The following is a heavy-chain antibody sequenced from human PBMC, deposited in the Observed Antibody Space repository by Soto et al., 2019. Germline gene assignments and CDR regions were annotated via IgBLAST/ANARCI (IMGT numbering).Heavy chain of an antibody. CDR2: VSYDGTNK. Sequence: QVHLVESGGGVVQPGRSLRLSCAASGFTFSSYGMHWVRQAPGKGLEWVAGVSYDGTNKYYVDSVKGRFTISRDNSKNTLYLQMNSLRAEDTAVYYCAKEDPLYQRHSPALASWQMDVWGQGTTVTVSS. D-gene: IGHD2-2*01. CDR1: GFTFSSYG. J-gene: IGHJ6*02. V-gene: IGHV3-30*18. CDR3: AKEDPLYQRHSPALASWQMDV.